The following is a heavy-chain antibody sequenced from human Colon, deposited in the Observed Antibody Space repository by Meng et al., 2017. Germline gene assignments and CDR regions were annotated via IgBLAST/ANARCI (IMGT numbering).Heavy chain of an antibody. CDR2: INHSGST. CDR1: CWSFRGYY. Sequence: QVQLHQWRAGLVKPSELLSLPFPVYCWSFRGYYWGWIRQPPGKGLEWIGEINHSGSTNYNPSLKSRVTISVDTSNNQFSLKLSSVTAADTAVYYCARGRYSGYLPCGQGTLVTVSS. J-gene: IGHJ5*02. V-gene: IGHV4-34*01. CDR3: ARGRYSGYLP. D-gene: IGHD5-12*01.